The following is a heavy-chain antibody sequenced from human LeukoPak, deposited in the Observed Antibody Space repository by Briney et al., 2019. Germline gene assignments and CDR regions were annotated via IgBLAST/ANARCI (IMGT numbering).Heavy chain of an antibody. CDR1: GGSISSYY. CDR3: AKNYGDYEYYYYGMDV. J-gene: IGHJ6*02. Sequence: SETLSLTCTVSGGSISSYYWSWIRQPPGKGLEWIGYIYYSGSTNYNPSLKSRVTISVDTSKNQISLKLSSVTAADTAVYYCAKNYGDYEYYYYGMDVWGQGTTVTVSS. V-gene: IGHV4-59*01. D-gene: IGHD4-17*01. CDR2: IYYSGST.